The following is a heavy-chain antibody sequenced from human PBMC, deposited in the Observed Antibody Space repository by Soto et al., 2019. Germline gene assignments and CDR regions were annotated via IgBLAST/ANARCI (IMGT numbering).Heavy chain of an antibody. CDR3: AKDKGSGWYDISIDY. J-gene: IGHJ4*02. V-gene: IGHV3-9*01. CDR2: ISWNSGSI. Sequence: GGSLRLSCAASGFTFDDYAMHWVRQAPGKGLEWVSGISWNSGSIGYVDSVKGRFTISRENAKNSLYLQMNSLRAEDTALYYCAKDKGSGWYDISIDYWGQGTLVTVSS. CDR1: GFTFDDYA. D-gene: IGHD6-19*01.